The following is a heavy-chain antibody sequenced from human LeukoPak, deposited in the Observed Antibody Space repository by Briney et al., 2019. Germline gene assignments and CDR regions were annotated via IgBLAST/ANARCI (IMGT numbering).Heavy chain of an antibody. Sequence: PGGSLRLSCAASGFTFSSFGMSWVRQAPGKGLEWVSTISGSGSITYYADSMKGRFTISRDNSKNTLYLQMNSLRVEDTAVYYCAKKYNTGLDPWGQGTLVTVSS. CDR2: ISGSGSIT. D-gene: IGHD1-14*01. V-gene: IGHV3-23*01. CDR1: GFTFSSFG. J-gene: IGHJ5*02. CDR3: AKKYNTGLDP.